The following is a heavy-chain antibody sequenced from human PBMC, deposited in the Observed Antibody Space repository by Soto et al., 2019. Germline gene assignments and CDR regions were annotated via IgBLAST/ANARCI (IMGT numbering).Heavy chain of an antibody. CDR3: ARSVDP. CDR2: IYYSGTT. Sequence: SETLPLTCTVSGVSISRNIYYWGWIRQPPGKGLEWIGYIYYSGTTYYNPSLKSRVTISVDTSKNQFSLKLSSVTAADTAVYYCARSVDPWGQGTLVTVSS. J-gene: IGHJ5*02. CDR1: GVSISRNIYY. V-gene: IGHV4-31*03.